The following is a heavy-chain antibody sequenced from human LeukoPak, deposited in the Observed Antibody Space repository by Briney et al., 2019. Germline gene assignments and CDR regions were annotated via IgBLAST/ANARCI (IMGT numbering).Heavy chain of an antibody. J-gene: IGHJ1*01. CDR1: GGSISSYY. Sequence: ASETLSLTCTVSGGSISSYYWSWTRQPPGKGLEWIGYIYYSGSTNYNPSLKSRVTISVDTSKNQFSLKLSSVTAADTAVYYCARGSGYHEYFQHWGQGTLVTVSS. V-gene: IGHV4-59*01. CDR2: IYYSGST. CDR3: ARGSGYHEYFQH. D-gene: IGHD3-22*01.